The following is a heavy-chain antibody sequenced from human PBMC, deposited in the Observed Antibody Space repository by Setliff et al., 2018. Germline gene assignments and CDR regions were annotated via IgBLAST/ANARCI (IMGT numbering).Heavy chain of an antibody. V-gene: IGHV3-30*02. J-gene: IGHJ4*02. CDR1: GFIFSGYG. D-gene: IGHD3-3*01. CDR3: AGQGPIFGTGLIPGFDQ. Sequence: SLRLSCAASGFIFSGYGMQWVRQAPGKGLEWVAFIRYDGSNSYYTDSVKGRCTTSRDNSKNTVSLQMSSLRSEETAVYFCAGQGPIFGTGLIPGFDQWGQGTMVTVSS. CDR2: IRYDGSNS.